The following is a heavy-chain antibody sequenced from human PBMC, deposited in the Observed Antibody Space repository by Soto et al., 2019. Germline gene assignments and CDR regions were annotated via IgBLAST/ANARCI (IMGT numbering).Heavy chain of an antibody. D-gene: IGHD1-26*01. V-gene: IGHV4-61*01. CDR1: GGSVNSPSYY. CDR3: ARIVGPPIDY. J-gene: IGHJ4*02. CDR2: IFYTGGT. Sequence: QVQLQESGPGLVKPSETLSLTCTVSGGSVNSPSYYWSWIRQPPGKELEWIGYIFYTGGTVYNPSLKSRVTISIDTSQNQFALRLRSVTAADTAIYYCARIVGPPIDYWGQGTLVTVSS.